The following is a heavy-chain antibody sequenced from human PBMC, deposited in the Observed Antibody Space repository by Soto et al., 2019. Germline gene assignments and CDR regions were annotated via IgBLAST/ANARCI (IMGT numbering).Heavy chain of an antibody. Sequence: PGGSLRLSCTASGFTFSRYWMTWVRQAPGKGLEWVASIKQDGSEKYYVDSVKGRFTISRDNAKNSLYLQMNSLRGEDTAVYYCARELYHDISGRRPTYHYYGMEVWGQGTTVTVSS. D-gene: IGHD3-22*01. CDR3: ARELYHDISGRRPTYHYYGMEV. CDR2: IKQDGSEK. V-gene: IGHV3-7*03. CDR1: GFTFSRYW. J-gene: IGHJ6*02.